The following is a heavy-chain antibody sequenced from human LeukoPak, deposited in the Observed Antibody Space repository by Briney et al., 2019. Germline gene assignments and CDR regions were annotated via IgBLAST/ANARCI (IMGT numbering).Heavy chain of an antibody. D-gene: IGHD4-17*01. CDR1: GFTFSSYW. Sequence: PGGSLRLSCAASGFTFSSYWMHWVRQVPGKGLVWVSRINSNGSSRSYVDSVKGRFTISRDNSKNTLYLQINSLRAEGTAVYYCAKDPSVYYGDYIIRWGQGTLVIVSS. CDR3: AKDPSVYYGDYIIR. CDR2: INSNGSSR. V-gene: IGHV3-74*01. J-gene: IGHJ4*02.